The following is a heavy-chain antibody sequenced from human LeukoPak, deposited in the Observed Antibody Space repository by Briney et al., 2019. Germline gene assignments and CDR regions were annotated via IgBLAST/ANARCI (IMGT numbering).Heavy chain of an antibody. J-gene: IGHJ5*02. D-gene: IGHD6-13*01. Sequence: SETLSPTCTVSGGSISSYYWSWIRQPPGKGLEWIGYIYYSGSTNYNPSLKSRVTISVDTSKNQFSLKLSSVTAADTAVYYCARDYSSSWYNWFDPWGQGTLVTVSS. V-gene: IGHV4-59*12. CDR3: ARDYSSSWYNWFDP. CDR2: IYYSGST. CDR1: GGSISSYY.